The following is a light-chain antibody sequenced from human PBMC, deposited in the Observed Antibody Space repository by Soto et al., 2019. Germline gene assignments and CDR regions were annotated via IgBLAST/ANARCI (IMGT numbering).Light chain of an antibody. CDR3: QSYDGSLSGYV. CDR1: SSNIGAIFD. CDR2: GNS. J-gene: IGLJ1*01. V-gene: IGLV1-40*01. Sequence: QSALTQPPSVSGAPGQRVTISCTGSSSNIGAIFDVHWYQQLPGTAPKLLIYGNSNRPSGVPDRFSGSKSGTSASLAITGLQAEDEADYYCQSYDGSLSGYVFGTGTKLTVL.